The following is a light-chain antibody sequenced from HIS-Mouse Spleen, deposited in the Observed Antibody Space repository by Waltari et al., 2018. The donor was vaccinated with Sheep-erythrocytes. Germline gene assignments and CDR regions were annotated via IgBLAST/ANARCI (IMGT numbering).Light chain of an antibody. CDR1: SRDVGSYNL. J-gene: IGLJ3*02. Sequence: QSALTQPASVSGSPGQSITISSTGTSRDVGSYNLVTWYQQHPGKTPKLMIYEGSKRPSGVSNRFSGSKSGNTASLTISGLQTEDEADYYCCSYAGSSTPWVFGGGTKLTVL. V-gene: IGLV2-23*01. CDR2: EGS. CDR3: CSYAGSSTPWV.